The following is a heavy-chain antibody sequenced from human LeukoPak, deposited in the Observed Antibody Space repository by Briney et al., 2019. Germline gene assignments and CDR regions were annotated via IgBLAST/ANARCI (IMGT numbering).Heavy chain of an antibody. Sequence: ASVKVSCKASGYTFTGYYMHWVRQAPGQGLEWMGWINPNSGGTNYAQKFQGWVTMTGDTSISTAYMELSRLRSDDTAVYYCAREVGEQLTLFDYWGQGTLVTVSS. CDR3: AREVGEQLTLFDY. D-gene: IGHD3-10*01. CDR1: GYTFTGYY. V-gene: IGHV1-2*04. CDR2: INPNSGGT. J-gene: IGHJ4*02.